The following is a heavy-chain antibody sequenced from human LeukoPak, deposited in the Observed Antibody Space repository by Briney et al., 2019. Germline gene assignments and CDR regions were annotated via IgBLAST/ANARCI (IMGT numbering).Heavy chain of an antibody. CDR1: GYTFTGYY. J-gene: IGHJ3*02. CDR2: INPNSGGT. D-gene: IGHD3-3*01. V-gene: IGHV1-2*02. Sequence: ASVKVSCKASGYTFTGYYMHWVRQAPGQGLELMGWINPNSGGTNYAQKFQGRVTMTRDTSISTAYMELSRLRSDDTAVYYCARARGYDFWSGYRDAFDIWGQGTLVTVSS. CDR3: ARARGYDFWSGYRDAFDI.